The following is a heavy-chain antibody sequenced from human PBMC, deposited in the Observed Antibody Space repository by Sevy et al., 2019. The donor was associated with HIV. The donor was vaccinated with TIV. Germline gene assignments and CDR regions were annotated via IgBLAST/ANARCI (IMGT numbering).Heavy chain of an antibody. V-gene: IGHV4-59*01. CDR1: GGSISSYF. CDR2: IYFTGNT. CDR3: ARDSTTRPRVLDY. D-gene: IGHD1-1*01. J-gene: IGHJ4*02. Sequence: SETLSLTCSVSGGSISSYFWTWVRQSPGKGLEWIGNIYFTGNTDYSPSLKSRVSLSLDTSKSQFSLTLNSVTAADPAVYYCARDSTTRPRVLDYWGQGTLVTVSS.